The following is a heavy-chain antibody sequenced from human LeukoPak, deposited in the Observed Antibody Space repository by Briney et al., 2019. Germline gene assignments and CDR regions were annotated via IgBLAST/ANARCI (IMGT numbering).Heavy chain of an antibody. J-gene: IGHJ6*02. CDR2: INHSGST. Sequence: PSETLSLTCAVYGGSFSGYYWSWIRQPPGKGLEWIGEINHSGSTNYNPSLKSRVTISVGTSKNQFSLKLSSVTAADTAVYYCARDGGNSVSPYGMDVWGQGTTVTVSS. CDR1: GGSFSGYY. V-gene: IGHV4-34*01. CDR3: ARDGGNSVSPYGMDV. D-gene: IGHD4-23*01.